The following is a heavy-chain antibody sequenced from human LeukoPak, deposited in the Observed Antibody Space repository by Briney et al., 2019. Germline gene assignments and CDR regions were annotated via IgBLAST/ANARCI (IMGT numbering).Heavy chain of an antibody. V-gene: IGHV3-23*01. Sequence: GGSLRLSCAASGFTFSSYAMSWVRQAPGKGLEWVSAISGSGGSTYYADSVKGRFTISRDNAKNSLYLQMNSLRAEDTAVYYCARVDCTSTSCYYYYYGMDVWGQGTTVTVSS. CDR3: ARVDCTSTSCYYYYYGMDV. CDR2: ISGSGGST. D-gene: IGHD2-2*01. CDR1: GFTFSSYA. J-gene: IGHJ6*02.